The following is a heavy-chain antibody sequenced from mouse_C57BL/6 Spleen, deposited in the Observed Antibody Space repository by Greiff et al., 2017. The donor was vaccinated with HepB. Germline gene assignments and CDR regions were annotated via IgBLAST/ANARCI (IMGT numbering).Heavy chain of an antibody. D-gene: IGHD1-2*01. CDR3: ARRVRPYWYFDV. Sequence: EVHLVESGGGLVQPGGSLKLSCAASGFTFSDYYMYWVRQTPEKRLEWVAYISNGGGSTYYPDTVKGRFTISRDNAKNTLYLQMSRLKSEDTAMYYCARRVRPYWYFDVWGTGTTVTVSS. CDR1: GFTFSDYY. V-gene: IGHV5-12*01. J-gene: IGHJ1*03. CDR2: ISNGGGST.